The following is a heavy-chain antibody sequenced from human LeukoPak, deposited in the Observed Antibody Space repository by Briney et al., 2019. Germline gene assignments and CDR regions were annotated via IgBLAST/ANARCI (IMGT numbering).Heavy chain of an antibody. Sequence: GGSLRLSCAACGFTFSSYWMNWVLQAPGKGLVWVSRIDTDGSSTTYADSVKGRFTISRDNAKSMLYLQMNTLRAEDTAVYYCARGLIIFGVVNDGLDIWGQGTKVTVSS. CDR3: ARGLIIFGVVNDGLDI. V-gene: IGHV3-74*01. D-gene: IGHD3-3*01. CDR1: GFTFSSYW. CDR2: IDTDGSST. J-gene: IGHJ3*02.